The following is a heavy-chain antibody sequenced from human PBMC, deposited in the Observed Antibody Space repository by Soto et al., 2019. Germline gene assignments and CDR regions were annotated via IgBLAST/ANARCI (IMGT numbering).Heavy chain of an antibody. J-gene: IGHJ4*02. V-gene: IGHV1-18*01. Sequence: ASVKVSCKASGYTFTSYGISWVRQAPGQGLEWMGWISAYNGNTNYAQKLQGRVTMTTDTSTSTAYMELRSLRSDDTAVYYCARSRYLVRGVIITFNPLYDYWGQGTLVTVSS. CDR1: GYTFTSYG. D-gene: IGHD3-10*01. CDR3: ARSRYLVRGVIITFNPLYDY. CDR2: ISAYNGNT.